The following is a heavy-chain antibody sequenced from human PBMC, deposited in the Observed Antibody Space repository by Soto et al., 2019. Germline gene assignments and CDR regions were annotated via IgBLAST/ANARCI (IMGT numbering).Heavy chain of an antibody. Sequence: SVKFSCKASVGTFSSYAISWVRQAPGQGLEWMGGIIPIFGTANYAQKFQGRVTITADKSTSTAYMELSSLRSEDTAVYYCAVYYYDSSGYSSYFDYWGQGTLVTVSS. CDR2: IIPIFGTA. V-gene: IGHV1-69*06. J-gene: IGHJ4*02. CDR3: AVYYYDSSGYSSYFDY. CDR1: VGTFSSYA. D-gene: IGHD3-22*01.